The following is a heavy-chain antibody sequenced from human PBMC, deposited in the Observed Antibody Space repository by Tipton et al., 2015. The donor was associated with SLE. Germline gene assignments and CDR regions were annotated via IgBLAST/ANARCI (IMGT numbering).Heavy chain of an antibody. J-gene: IGHJ4*02. CDR2: IYYSGST. V-gene: IGHV4-61*01. CDR3: AREMAYYYDSSGPLGY. Sequence: TLSLTCTVSGGSISSGSYYWSWIRQPPGKGLEWIGYIYYSGSTNYNPSLKSRVTISVDTSKNQFSLKLSSVTAADTAVYYCAREMAYYYDSSGPLGYWGQGTLVTVSS. CDR1: GGSISSGSYY. D-gene: IGHD3-22*01.